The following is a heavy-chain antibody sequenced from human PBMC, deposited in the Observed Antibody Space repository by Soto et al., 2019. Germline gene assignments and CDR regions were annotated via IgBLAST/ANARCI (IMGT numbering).Heavy chain of an antibody. CDR2: IYYSGST. J-gene: IGHJ5*02. CDR3: ARVSAVGRGDYVNWFDP. D-gene: IGHD4-17*01. V-gene: IGHV4-31*03. CDR1: GGSISSGGYY. Sequence: SETLSLTCTVSGGSISSGGYYWSWIRQHPGKGLERIGYIYYSGSTYYNPSLKSRVTISVDTSKNQFSLKLSSVTAADTAVYYCARVSAVGRGDYVNWFDPWGQGTQVTVSS.